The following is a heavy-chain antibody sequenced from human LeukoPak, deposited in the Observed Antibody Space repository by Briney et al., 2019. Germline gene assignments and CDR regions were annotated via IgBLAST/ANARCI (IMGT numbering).Heavy chain of an antibody. CDR3: ARAGTDKHLLWFGELLPYFDY. CDR2: INAGNGNT. D-gene: IGHD3-10*01. J-gene: IGHJ4*02. V-gene: IGHV1-3*01. Sequence: GASVKVSCKASGYTFTSYAMHWVRQAPGQRLEWMGWINAGNGNTKYSQKFQGRVTITRDTSASTAYMELSSLRSEDTAVYYCARAGTDKHLLWFGELLPYFDYWGQGTLVTVSS. CDR1: GYTFTSYA.